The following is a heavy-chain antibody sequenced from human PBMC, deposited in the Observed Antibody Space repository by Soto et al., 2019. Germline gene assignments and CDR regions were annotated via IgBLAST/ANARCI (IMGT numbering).Heavy chain of an antibody. D-gene: IGHD7-27*01. Sequence: EVQMLESGGDLVQPGGSLRLSCAASGFTFSNYAMSWVRQAPGKGLEWVSDISDSGENTYYADSVKGRFTSSRDNSQNTLYLQMNSLRAEDTAVYYCAKHQTGDYLINFDYWGQGTLVTVSS. CDR1: GFTFSNYA. CDR2: ISDSGENT. J-gene: IGHJ4*02. V-gene: IGHV3-23*01. CDR3: AKHQTGDYLINFDY.